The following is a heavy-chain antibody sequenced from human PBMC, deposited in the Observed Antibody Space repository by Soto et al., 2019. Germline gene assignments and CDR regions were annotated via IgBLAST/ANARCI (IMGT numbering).Heavy chain of an antibody. J-gene: IGHJ4*02. CDR2: IHGSDDST. Sequence: EVQLLESGGGLVQPGGSLRLSCAASRFTFGGFAMSWVRQTPGKGLEWVSTIHGSDDSTYYRDSVRCRFTVSRDNFNERLYLQMHSLRAEDTAVYYCAREAAGDWAYFHFGGQGTLVIVSS. V-gene: IGHV3-23*01. CDR1: RFTFGGFA. CDR3: AREAAGDWAYFHF. D-gene: IGHD2-21*02.